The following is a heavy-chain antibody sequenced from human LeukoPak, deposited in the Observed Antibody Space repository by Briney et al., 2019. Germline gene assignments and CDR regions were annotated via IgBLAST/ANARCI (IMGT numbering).Heavy chain of an antibody. CDR1: GGSISSGSYY. CDR3: ARGADYDYVWGSYRLDY. CDR2: INHSGST. J-gene: IGHJ4*02. D-gene: IGHD3-16*02. V-gene: IGHV4-39*01. Sequence: SETLSLTCTVSGGSISSGSYYWSWIRQPPGKGLEWIGKINHSGSTNYNPSLKSRVTISVDTSKNQFSLKLSSVTAADTAVYYCARGADYDYVWGSYRLDYWGQGTLVTVSS.